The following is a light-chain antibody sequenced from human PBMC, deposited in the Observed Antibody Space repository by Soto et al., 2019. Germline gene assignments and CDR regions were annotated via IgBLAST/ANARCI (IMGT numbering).Light chain of an antibody. CDR1: QSINSH. Sequence: DIQMTQSPSSLSASVGDRVTITCRASQSINSHLNWYQQRPGKAPKLLISGASRLQTGVPSRFSGSGSGTDFTLTISSLEPEDFTTYYCQQSDSSPQTFGGGTKVETK. J-gene: IGKJ4*01. V-gene: IGKV1-39*01. CDR2: GAS. CDR3: QQSDSSPQT.